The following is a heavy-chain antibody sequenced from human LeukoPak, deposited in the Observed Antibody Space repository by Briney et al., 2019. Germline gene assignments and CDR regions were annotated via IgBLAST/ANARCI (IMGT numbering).Heavy chain of an antibody. D-gene: IGHD3-9*01. V-gene: IGHV3-53*01. CDR2: IYSGGST. CDR1: GFTVSSNY. CDR3: ARGGLRYFDWLRLDY. Sequence: GGSLRLSCAASGFTVSSNYMSWVRQAPGKGLEWVSVIYSGGSTYYADSVKGRFTISRDNSKNTLYLQMNSLRAEDTAVYYCARGGLRYFDWLRLDYWGQGTLVTVSS. J-gene: IGHJ4*02.